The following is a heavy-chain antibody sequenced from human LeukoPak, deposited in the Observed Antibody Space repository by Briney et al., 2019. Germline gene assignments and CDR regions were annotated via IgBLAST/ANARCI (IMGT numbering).Heavy chain of an antibody. V-gene: IGHV3-23*01. CDR3: AKDRSGYGYGY. CDR2: ISGGGADT. CDR1: GFTFSSFA. Sequence: GGSLRLSCAASGFTFSSFAMSWVRQAPGKGLEWVSAISGGGADTYYADSVKGRFTISRDNSKNTLYLQMNSLRAEDTAVYYCAKDRSGYGYGYWGQGTLVTVSS. J-gene: IGHJ4*02. D-gene: IGHD5-18*01.